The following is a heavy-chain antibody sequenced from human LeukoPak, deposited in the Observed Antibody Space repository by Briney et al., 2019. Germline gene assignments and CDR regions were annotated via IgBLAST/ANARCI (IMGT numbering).Heavy chain of an antibody. CDR1: GFTFSSYG. J-gene: IGHJ3*02. D-gene: IGHD6-13*01. CDR2: ISYDGSNK. CDR3: ARPDLAAAGPDAFDI. Sequence: GGSLRLSCAASGFTFSSYGMHWVRQAPGKGLEWVAVISYDGSNKYYADSVKGRFTISRDNSKNTLYLQMNSLRAEDTAVYYCARPDLAAAGPDAFDIWGQGTMVTVSS. V-gene: IGHV3-30*03.